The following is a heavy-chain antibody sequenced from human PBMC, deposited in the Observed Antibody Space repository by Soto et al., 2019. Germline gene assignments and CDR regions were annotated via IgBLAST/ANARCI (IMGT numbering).Heavy chain of an antibody. D-gene: IGHD1-7*01. Sequence: QAQLLQSGAEMKKPGASVKVSCKASGYTFINYFIHWVRQAPGQGLEWIGIVHPSRGTADYAHKFKGRVAVSTDTSTMTVYMDLSNLISEDTAVYYCARPLIGNTVDLWGQGTTVIVSS. V-gene: IGHV1-46*01. CDR2: VHPSRGTA. CDR3: ARPLIGNTVDL. CDR1: GYTFINYF. J-gene: IGHJ3*01.